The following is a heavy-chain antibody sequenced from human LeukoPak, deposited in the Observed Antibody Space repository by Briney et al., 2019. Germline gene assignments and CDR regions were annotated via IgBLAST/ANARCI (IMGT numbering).Heavy chain of an antibody. J-gene: IGHJ4*02. Sequence: GGSLRLSCAASGFTFSSYDMHWVRQATGKGLECVSAIGTAGDTYYPGSVKGRFTIYRETAKNSLYLQMNSLRAGDTAVYYCASYYGDPRGFDYWGQGTLVTVSS. CDR1: GFTFSSYD. CDR2: IGTAGDT. D-gene: IGHD4-17*01. V-gene: IGHV3-13*04. CDR3: ASYYGDPRGFDY.